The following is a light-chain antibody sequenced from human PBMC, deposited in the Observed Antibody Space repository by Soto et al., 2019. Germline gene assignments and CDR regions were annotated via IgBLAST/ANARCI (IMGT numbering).Light chain of an antibody. J-gene: IGKJ1*01. Sequence: EIQLTQSPGTLSLSPGERATLSCRASQSVSNNYLAWYQQKPGQAPRLLIYGASNRATGIPDRFSGSGSGTVFTLTISRLAPEDFAVYYCQQYGSSGTFGQGTKVDIK. V-gene: IGKV3-20*01. CDR3: QQYGSSGT. CDR1: QSVSNNY. CDR2: GAS.